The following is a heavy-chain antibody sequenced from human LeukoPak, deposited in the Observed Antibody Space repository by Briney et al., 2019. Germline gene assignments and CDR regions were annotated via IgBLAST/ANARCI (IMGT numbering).Heavy chain of an antibody. V-gene: IGHV3-74*01. CDR2: MNSDGSST. D-gene: IGHD4-17*01. CDR3: AREAFNYGDHYFDY. Sequence: GGSLRLSCAAPGFTLSSYWMHWVRQAPGKGLVWVSRMNSDGSSTTYADSVKGRFTISRDNAKNALYLQMSSLRAEDTAVYHCAREAFNYGDHYFDYWGQGTLVTVSS. CDR1: GFTLSSYW. J-gene: IGHJ4*02.